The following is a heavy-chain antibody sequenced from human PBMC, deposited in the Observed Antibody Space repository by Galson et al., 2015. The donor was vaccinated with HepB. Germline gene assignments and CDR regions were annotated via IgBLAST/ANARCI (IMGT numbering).Heavy chain of an antibody. CDR3: ARIWWDSSGWFEGS. J-gene: IGHJ5*02. CDR2: IYHRGST. CDR1: GFTFGDYA. D-gene: IGHD6-19*01. Sequence: LRLSCAASGFTFGDYAMSWFRQPPGKGLEWIGEIYHRGSTNYNPSLKSRVTISVDKAKNQFSLQLSSVTAADTAVYYCARIWWDSSGWFEGSWGQGTLVIVSS. V-gene: IGHV4-34*01.